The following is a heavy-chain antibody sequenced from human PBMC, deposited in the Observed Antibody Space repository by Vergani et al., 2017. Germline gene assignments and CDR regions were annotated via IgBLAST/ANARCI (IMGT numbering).Heavy chain of an antibody. V-gene: IGHV4-4*08. J-gene: IGHJ2*01. Sequence: VLLQEPCPGLVRPSETLSLQCSVSCASIDSFYWSWIRQSPGKGLEWIGYVFRNGNVNYNPSFNFRVAIDTSNNELSLRVTSVTAADTAVYYCARDFGGEWYFDLWGRGATVTVSS. CDR1: CASIDSFY. CDR2: VFRNGNV. D-gene: IGHD4-23*01. CDR3: ARDFGGEWYFDL.